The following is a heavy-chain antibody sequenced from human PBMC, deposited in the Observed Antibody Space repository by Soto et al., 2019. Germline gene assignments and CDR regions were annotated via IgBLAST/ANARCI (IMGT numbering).Heavy chain of an antibody. J-gene: IGHJ4*02. V-gene: IGHV4-59*01. CDR3: ARMPGTILGYFDY. Sequence: PSETLSLTCTVSGGSISSYYWSWIGQPPGKGLEWIGYIYYSGSTNYNPSLKSRVTISVDTSKNQFSLKLSSVTAADTAVYYCARMPGTILGYFDYWGQGTLVTVSS. CDR1: GGSISSYY. CDR2: IYYSGST. D-gene: IGHD1-1*01.